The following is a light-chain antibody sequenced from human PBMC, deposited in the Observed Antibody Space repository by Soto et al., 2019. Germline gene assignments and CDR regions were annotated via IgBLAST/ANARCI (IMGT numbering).Light chain of an antibody. J-gene: IGLJ3*02. CDR1: SFNIGNNA. V-gene: IGLV1-36*01. Sequence: QSVLTQPPSMSEAPRQRVTISCSGSSFNIGNNAVSWYQQFPGKAPRLLIYSDDLLPSGVSDRFSGSKSGTSASLAISGLQSEDEADYYCAAGDDSLNGVVFGGGTKLTVL. CDR3: AAGDDSLNGVV. CDR2: SDD.